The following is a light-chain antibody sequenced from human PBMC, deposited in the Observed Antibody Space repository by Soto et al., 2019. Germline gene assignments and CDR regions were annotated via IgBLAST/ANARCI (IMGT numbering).Light chain of an antibody. CDR2: VNSDGRH. Sequence: QLVLTQSPSASASLGASVNLTCTLSSGHSSYTIAWHQQHPEKGPRYLMRVNSDGRHYKGDGIPDRFSGSSSGAERYLTISSPQSEDEADYHGQTWGSGIVLFGGGTKLTVL. V-gene: IGLV4-69*01. J-gene: IGLJ2*01. CDR1: SGHSSYT. CDR3: QTWGSGIVL.